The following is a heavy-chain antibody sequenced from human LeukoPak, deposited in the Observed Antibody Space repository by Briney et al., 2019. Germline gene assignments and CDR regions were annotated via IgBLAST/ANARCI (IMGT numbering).Heavy chain of an antibody. CDR3: AKDLSGSDLPEYFQH. J-gene: IGHJ1*01. Sequence: GGSLRLSCAASGFTFSSNAMSWVRQAPGRGLEWVSAISGSGGSTYYADSVKGRFTISRDNSKNTLYLQMNSLRAEDTAVYYCAKDLSGSDLPEYFQHWGQGTLVTVSS. CDR1: GFTFSSNA. CDR2: ISGSGGST. V-gene: IGHV3-23*01. D-gene: IGHD1-26*01.